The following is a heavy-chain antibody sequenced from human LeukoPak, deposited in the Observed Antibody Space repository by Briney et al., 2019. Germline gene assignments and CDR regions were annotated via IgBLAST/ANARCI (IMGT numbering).Heavy chain of an antibody. CDR2: IIPILGIA. CDR1: GGTFSSYA. Sequence: GASVKVSCKASGGTFSSYAISWVRQAPGQGLEWMGRIIPILGIANYAQKFQGRVTITADKSTSTAYMELSSLRSEDTAVYYCARMDIVLMVYAYYFDYWGQGTLVTVSS. J-gene: IGHJ4*02. CDR3: ARMDIVLMVYAYYFDY. V-gene: IGHV1-69*04. D-gene: IGHD2-8*01.